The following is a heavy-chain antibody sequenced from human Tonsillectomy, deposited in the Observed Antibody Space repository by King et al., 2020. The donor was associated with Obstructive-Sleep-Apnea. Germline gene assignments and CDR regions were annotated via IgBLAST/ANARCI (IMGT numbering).Heavy chain of an antibody. Sequence: QLQESGPGLVKPSETLSLTCTVSGGSISSTSYYWGWIRQPPGKGLEWIGSIYYSGSTYYNPSLKSRVTISVDTSKNQFYLKLNSVTAADTAVYYCASSSYCLWPTIDYWGQGTPVTVSS. CDR3: ASSSYCLWPTIDY. D-gene: IGHD3-16*01. V-gene: IGHV4-39*01. CDR1: GGSISSTSYY. CDR2: IYYSGST. J-gene: IGHJ4*02.